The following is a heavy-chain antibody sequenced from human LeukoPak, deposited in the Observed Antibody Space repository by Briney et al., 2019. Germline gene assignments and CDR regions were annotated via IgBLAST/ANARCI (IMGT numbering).Heavy chain of an antibody. CDR1: GGSISSYY. CDR3: ARADITIFGVVTKADAFDI. Sequence: SETLSLTCTVSGGSISSYYWTWIRQPAGKGLGWIGRIYTSGSTNYNPSLKSRVTMSVDTSKNQFSLKLSSVTAADTAVYYCARADITIFGVVTKADAFDIWGQGTMVTVSS. V-gene: IGHV4-4*07. J-gene: IGHJ3*02. CDR2: IYTSGST. D-gene: IGHD3-3*01.